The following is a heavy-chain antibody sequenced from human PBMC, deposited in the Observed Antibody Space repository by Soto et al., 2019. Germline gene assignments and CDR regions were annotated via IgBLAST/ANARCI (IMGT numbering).Heavy chain of an antibody. CDR3: ARDRAFCSGTNCRRGSIYYYYMDV. Sequence: EVHLVESGGGLVQPGGSLRLSCAASGFTFSGHWMSWVRQAPGKGLEWVAHIKQDGSETFYVGSVKGRFTISRDNAKNSLDLQMNSLRADDTALYDCARDRAFCSGTNCRRGSIYYYYMDVWGNGTTVTVSS. V-gene: IGHV3-7*01. CDR2: IKQDGSET. CDR1: GFTFSGHW. J-gene: IGHJ6*03. D-gene: IGHD2-2*01.